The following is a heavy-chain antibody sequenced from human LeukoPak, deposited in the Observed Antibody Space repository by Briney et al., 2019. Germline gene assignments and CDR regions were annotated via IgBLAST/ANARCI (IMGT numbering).Heavy chain of an antibody. Sequence: GGSLRLSCAASGFTFSSYWMHWVRQAPGKGLVWVSLINSDGSSTSYADSVKGRFTISRDNAKNTLYLRMNSLRVEDTAVYYCGREAVAGLIDPWGQGTLVTVSS. CDR3: GREAVAGLIDP. CDR1: GFTFSSYW. D-gene: IGHD6-19*01. J-gene: IGHJ5*02. V-gene: IGHV3-74*01. CDR2: INSDGSST.